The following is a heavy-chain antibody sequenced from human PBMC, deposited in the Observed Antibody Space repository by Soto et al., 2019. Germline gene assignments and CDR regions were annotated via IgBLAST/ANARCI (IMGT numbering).Heavy chain of an antibody. D-gene: IGHD1-26*01. CDR1: GFTFSSYG. J-gene: IGHJ4*02. CDR2: ISYDGSNK. Sequence: PGGSLRLSCAASGFTFSSYGMHWVRQAPGKGLEWVAVISYDGSNKYYADSVKGRFTISRDNSKNTLYLQMNSLRAEDTAVYYCAKDARGGASNFDYWGQGTLVTVSS. V-gene: IGHV3-30*18. CDR3: AKDARGGASNFDY.